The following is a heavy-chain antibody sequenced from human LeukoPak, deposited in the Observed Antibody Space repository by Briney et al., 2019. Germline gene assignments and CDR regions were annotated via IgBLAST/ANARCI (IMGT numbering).Heavy chain of an antibody. CDR1: GGSFSGYY. CDR2: INHSGST. Sequence: SETLSLTCAVYGGSFSGYYWSWIRQPPGKGLEWIGEINHSGSTNYNPSLKSRVTISVDTSKNQFSLKLSSVTAADTAVYYCARGGGIVVVPAAIPYDYWGQGTLVTVSS. V-gene: IGHV4-34*01. J-gene: IGHJ4*02. D-gene: IGHD2-2*01. CDR3: ARGGGIVVVPAAIPYDY.